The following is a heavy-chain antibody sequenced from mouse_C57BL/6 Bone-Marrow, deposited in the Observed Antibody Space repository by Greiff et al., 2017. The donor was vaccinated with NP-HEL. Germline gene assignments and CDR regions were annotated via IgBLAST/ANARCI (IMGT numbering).Heavy chain of an antibody. D-gene: IGHD2-3*01. J-gene: IGHJ1*03. Sequence: EVQRVESGGDLVKPGGSLKLSCAASGFTFSSYGMSWVRQTPDKRLEWVATISSGGSYTYYPDSVKGRFTISRDNAKNTLYLQMSSLKSEDTAMYYCARPIYDGYSWYFDVWGTGTTVTVSS. CDR1: GFTFSSYG. CDR2: ISSGGSYT. V-gene: IGHV5-6*01. CDR3: ARPIYDGYSWYFDV.